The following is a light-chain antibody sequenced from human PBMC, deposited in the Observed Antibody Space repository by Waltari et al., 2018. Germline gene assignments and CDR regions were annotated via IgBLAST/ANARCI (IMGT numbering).Light chain of an antibody. CDR1: SSNIVNSH. V-gene: IGLV1-51*01. J-gene: IGLJ3*02. Sequence: QSVLTQPPSVSAAPGPKVTISCSGSSSNIVNSHISWYQQLPGAAPKLLIYENNGGTSGGPDRFACSKSGTSATLDITGLQTGDEGDYYCGSWDTSLNTGLFGGGTKLTVL. CDR3: GSWDTSLNTGL. CDR2: ENN.